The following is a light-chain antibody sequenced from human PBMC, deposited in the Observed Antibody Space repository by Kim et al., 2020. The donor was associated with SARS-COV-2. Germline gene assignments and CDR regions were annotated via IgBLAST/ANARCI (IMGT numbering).Light chain of an antibody. J-gene: IGKJ2*01. CDR3: QHYSRFPYT. V-gene: IGKV1-5*03. CDR1: ENIGTW. CDR2: LAS. Sequence: SASVGDRVTITCRASENIGTWLAWYQQKPGRALSLLIYLASTLESGVPSRFSGTGSGTEFSLSITSLQPDDFATYYCQHYSRFPYTFGQGTKLEI.